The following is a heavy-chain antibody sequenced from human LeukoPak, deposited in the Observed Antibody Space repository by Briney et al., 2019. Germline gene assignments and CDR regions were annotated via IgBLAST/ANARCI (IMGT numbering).Heavy chain of an antibody. V-gene: IGHV3-23*01. D-gene: IGHD3-3*01. CDR2: ISGSGGST. J-gene: IGHJ4*02. CDR1: GFTFSSYA. CDR3: AKGDSFGVVNPPGY. Sequence: GGSLRLSCAASGFTFSSYAMSWVRQAPGKGLEWVSAISGSGGSTYYADSVKGRFTISRDNSKNTLYLQMNSLRAEDTAVYYYAKGDSFGVVNPPGYWGQGTLVTVSS.